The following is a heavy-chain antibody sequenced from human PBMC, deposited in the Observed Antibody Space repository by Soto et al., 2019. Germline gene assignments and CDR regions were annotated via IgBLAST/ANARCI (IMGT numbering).Heavy chain of an antibody. CDR3: VRVEALIRSLGYFHS. V-gene: IGHV4-31*03. Sequence: QVQLQESGPGLVKPSQTLSLTCTVSGGSIRRSDYYCSWVRQFPGRGLEWIGYIYHSGSTFYNPSLMRRGVISVDTSRNQFSLSLTSVTAADTAVYYCVRVEALIRSLGYFHSWGQGIRVPVTS. CDR1: GGSIRRSDYY. J-gene: IGHJ4*02. CDR2: IYHSGST. D-gene: IGHD3-9*01.